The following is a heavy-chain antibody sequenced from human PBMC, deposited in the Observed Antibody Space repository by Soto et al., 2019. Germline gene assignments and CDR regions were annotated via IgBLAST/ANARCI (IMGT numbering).Heavy chain of an antibody. Sequence: QVQLVQSGAEVKNPGASVKVSCKASGYTFTSYDINWVRQATGQGLEWMGWMNPNSGNTGYAQKFQGRLTMTRNTSTSTAYMELSSLRSEDTAVYYCARARPQGGGLDYWGQGTLVTVSS. CDR3: ARARPQGGGLDY. J-gene: IGHJ4*02. CDR2: MNPNSGNT. CDR1: GYTFTSYD. V-gene: IGHV1-8*01. D-gene: IGHD6-25*01.